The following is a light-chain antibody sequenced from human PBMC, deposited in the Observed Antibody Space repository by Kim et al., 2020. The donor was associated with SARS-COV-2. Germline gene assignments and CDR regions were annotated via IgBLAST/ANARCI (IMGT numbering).Light chain of an antibody. V-gene: IGLV1-44*01. Sequence: ELTQPPSASGTPGQRVTISCSGSSSNIGTNTVNWYQQLPGTAPKLLIYTSNQRPSGVPDRFSDSKSGTSASLAISGLQSEDEGDYYCGAWDDTLKGYVFGTGTKVTVL. CDR3: GAWDDTLKGYV. J-gene: IGLJ1*01. CDR1: SSNIGTNT. CDR2: TSN.